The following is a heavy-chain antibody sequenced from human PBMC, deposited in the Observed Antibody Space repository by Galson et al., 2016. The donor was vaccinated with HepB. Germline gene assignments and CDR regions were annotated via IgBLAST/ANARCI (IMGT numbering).Heavy chain of an antibody. CDR2: IYHSGIT. J-gene: IGHJ4*02. V-gene: IGHV4-39*01. D-gene: IGHD3-16*01. Sequence: ETLSLTCTVSDGSISSSSFSWGWIRQPPGKGLEWIASIYHSGITHHNPSLKSRVTISVDTSMTQFSLKLSTVTAADTAVYYCARHLGASIVEGFDYWGQGNRVTVSA. CDR3: ARHLGASIVEGFDY. CDR1: DGSISSSSFS.